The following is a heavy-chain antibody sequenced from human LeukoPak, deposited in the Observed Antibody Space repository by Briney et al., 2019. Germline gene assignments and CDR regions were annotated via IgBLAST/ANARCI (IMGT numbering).Heavy chain of an antibody. CDR2: ISGSGGST. Sequence: GGSLRLSCAASGFTFTSYAMSWVRQAPGKGLEWVSAISGSGGSTYYADSVKGRFTISRDNSKNTLYLQMNSLRAEDTAVYYCAKDPGYCSGGSCYWFDPWGQGTLVTVSS. D-gene: IGHD2-15*01. J-gene: IGHJ5*02. V-gene: IGHV3-23*01. CDR1: GFTFTSYA. CDR3: AKDPGYCSGGSCYWFDP.